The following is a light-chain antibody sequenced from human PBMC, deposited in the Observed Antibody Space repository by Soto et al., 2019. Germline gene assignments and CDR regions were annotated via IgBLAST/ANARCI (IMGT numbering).Light chain of an antibody. CDR1: QTIGSTY. CDR2: ATS. J-gene: IGKJ4*01. Sequence: EIVMTQSPATLSLSPGETATLSCRASQTIGSTYLAWYQQKPGQAPRLLIFATSSRATGIPDRFSGSGSGTDFTLSISRLEPEDFAVYYCQQYASSPLLTFGGGTKVDIK. V-gene: IGKV3-20*01. CDR3: QQYASSPLLT.